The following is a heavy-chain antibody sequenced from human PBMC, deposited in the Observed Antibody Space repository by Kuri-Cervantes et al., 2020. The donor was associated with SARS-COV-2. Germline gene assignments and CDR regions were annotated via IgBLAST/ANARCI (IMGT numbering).Heavy chain of an antibody. CDR3: AKEWAGGAFDI. Sequence: GGSLRLSCAASGFTFSSYAMHWVRQAPGEGLEWVAVISYGGSNKYYADSVKGRFTISRDNSKNTLYLQMNSLRAEDTAVYYCAKEWAGGAFDIWGQGTMVTVSS. CDR2: ISYGGSNK. CDR1: GFTFSSYA. D-gene: IGHD3-16*01. V-gene: IGHV3-30-3*01. J-gene: IGHJ3*02.